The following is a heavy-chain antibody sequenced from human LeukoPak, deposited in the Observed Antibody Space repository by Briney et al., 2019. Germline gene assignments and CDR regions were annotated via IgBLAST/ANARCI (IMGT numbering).Heavy chain of an antibody. D-gene: IGHD3-3*01. CDR3: ARCVFWSGYYSDF. Sequence: GASVKVSCKASGYRFIDYYMHWVRQAPGQGLEWMGWINPDSGGTNSAQKFLGRVTMTRDKSISTAYMELSGLTSDDTAMYYCARCVFWSGYYSDFWGQGTLVTVSS. CDR2: INPDSGGT. J-gene: IGHJ4*02. CDR1: GYRFIDYY. V-gene: IGHV1-2*02.